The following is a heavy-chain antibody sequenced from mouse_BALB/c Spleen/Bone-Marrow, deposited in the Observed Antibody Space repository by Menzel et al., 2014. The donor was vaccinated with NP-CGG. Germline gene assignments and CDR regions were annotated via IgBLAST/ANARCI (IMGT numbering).Heavy chain of an antibody. Sequence: QVQLKESGAELVRPGTSVTLSCKASGYTFTDYKMHWVKQTPVHGLEWTGLIDPETGGTAYNQRFKGKAIMTADKSSSTAYMDLRSLTSEDSAVYYCTIVAYWGQGTLVTVSA. V-gene: IGHV1-15*01. CDR1: GYTFTDYK. CDR3: TIVAY. CDR2: IDPETGGT. J-gene: IGHJ3*01.